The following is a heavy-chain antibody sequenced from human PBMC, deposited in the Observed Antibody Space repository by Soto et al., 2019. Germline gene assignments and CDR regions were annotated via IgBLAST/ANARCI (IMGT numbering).Heavy chain of an antibody. V-gene: IGHV4-61*01. CDR2: IYYSGST. Sequence: SETLSLTCTVSGGSVSSGSYYWSWIRQPPGKGLEWIGYIYYSGSTNYNPSLKSRVTISVDTSKDQFSLKLSSVTAADTAVYYCARGGAYNWNYPAWFDPWGQGTLVTVSS. J-gene: IGHJ5*02. CDR3: ARGGAYNWNYPAWFDP. D-gene: IGHD1-7*01. CDR1: GGSVSSGSYY.